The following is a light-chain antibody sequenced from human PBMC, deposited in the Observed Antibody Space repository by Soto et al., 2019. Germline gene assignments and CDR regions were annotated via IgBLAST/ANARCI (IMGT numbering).Light chain of an antibody. CDR2: AAS. J-gene: IGKJ4*01. Sequence: DIQMTQSPSSLSASIGDRVTITCRASQGISNYLAWYQQKPGKVPKLLIYAASTLQSGVPSRFSGSGSVTDFTLTISSLQPEDVATYYCQKYNSALTFGGGTKVEIK. V-gene: IGKV1-27*01. CDR3: QKYNSALT. CDR1: QGISNY.